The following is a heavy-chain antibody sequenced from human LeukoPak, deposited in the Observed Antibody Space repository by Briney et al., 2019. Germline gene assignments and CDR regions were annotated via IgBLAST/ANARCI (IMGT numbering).Heavy chain of an antibody. CDR1: GFTFNNYA. CDR3: VRHDSYIPY. CDR2: ISDSGGST. D-gene: IGHD5-18*01. Sequence: GGSLRLSCAASGFTFNNYAMSWVRQAPGKGLEWVSGISDSGGSTYYADSVKGRFTISRDNSKNTVHLQLNNLGVDDTAVYFCVRHDSYIPYWGQGTLVTVSS. V-gene: IGHV3-23*01. J-gene: IGHJ4*02.